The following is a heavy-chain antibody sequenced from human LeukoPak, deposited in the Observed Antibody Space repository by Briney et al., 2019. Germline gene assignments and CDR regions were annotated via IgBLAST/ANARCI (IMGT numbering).Heavy chain of an antibody. V-gene: IGHV1-46*01. Sequence: ASVTVSCKTSGYIFTDYYIHWVRQAPGQGLEWMGILNSSGGSTTYAQKFQGRITMTRDASTGTVYMELRSLRSEDTAVYYCARDRWELPYYFDYWGQGTLVTVSS. CDR1: GYIFTDYY. CDR3: ARDRWELPYYFDY. D-gene: IGHD1-26*01. CDR2: LNSSGGST. J-gene: IGHJ4*02.